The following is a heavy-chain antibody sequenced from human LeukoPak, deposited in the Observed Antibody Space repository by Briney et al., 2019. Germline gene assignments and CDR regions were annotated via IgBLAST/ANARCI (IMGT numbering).Heavy chain of an antibody. J-gene: IGHJ4*02. Sequence: GGSLRLSCAASGFSVSSNSMSWVRQAPGKGLEWVSVIYSDGSTYNVDSVKGRFTISRDNSKNTVYLQLNSLRAEDTAVYYCARRSAYYFEYWGQGTLVTVAT. CDR2: IYSDGST. V-gene: IGHV3-53*01. CDR1: GFSVSSNS. CDR3: ARRSAYYFEY.